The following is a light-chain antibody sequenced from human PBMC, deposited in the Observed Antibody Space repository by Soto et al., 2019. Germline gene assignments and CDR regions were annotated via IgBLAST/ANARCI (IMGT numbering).Light chain of an antibody. Sequence: QSVLTQPPSASGTPGQRVTISCSGSSSNIGSNYVYWYQQLPGTVPQLLIYRNNERPSGVPDRFSGSKSGTSASLAISGLRSEDEADYYCAAWDDSLSGVVFGGGTPLTVL. CDR2: RNN. J-gene: IGLJ2*01. CDR1: SSNIGSNY. V-gene: IGLV1-47*01. CDR3: AAWDDSLSGVV.